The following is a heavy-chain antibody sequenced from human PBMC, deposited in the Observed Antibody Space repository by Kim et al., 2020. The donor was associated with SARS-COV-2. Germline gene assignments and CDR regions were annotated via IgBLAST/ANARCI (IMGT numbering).Heavy chain of an antibody. CDR3: ARDGGSAYCGGDCYNNWFDP. V-gene: IGHV3-21*01. D-gene: IGHD2-21*01. Sequence: GGSLRLSCAASGFTFSSYSMNWVRQAPGKGLEWVSSISSSSSYIYYADSVKGRFTISRDNAKNSLYLQMNSLRAEDTAVYYCARDGGSAYCGGDCYNNWFDPWDQGTLVTVSS. CDR1: GFTFSSYS. J-gene: IGHJ5*02. CDR2: ISSSSSYI.